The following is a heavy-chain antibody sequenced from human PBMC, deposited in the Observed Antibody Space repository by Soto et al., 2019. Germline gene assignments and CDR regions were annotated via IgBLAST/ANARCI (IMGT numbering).Heavy chain of an antibody. Sequence: SETLSLTCAVYGGSFSGYYWSWIRQPPGKGLEWIGEINHSGSTNYNPSLKSRVTISVDTSKNQFSLKLSSVTAADTAVYYCARLPRFCSSTSCYFALKYYYYMDVWGKGTTVPVSS. CDR2: INHSGST. D-gene: IGHD2-2*01. J-gene: IGHJ6*03. CDR1: GGSFSGYY. V-gene: IGHV4-34*01. CDR3: ARLPRFCSSTSCYFALKYYYYMDV.